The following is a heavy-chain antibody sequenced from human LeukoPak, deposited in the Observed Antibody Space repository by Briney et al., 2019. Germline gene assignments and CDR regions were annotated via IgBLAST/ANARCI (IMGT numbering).Heavy chain of an antibody. CDR2: INTNTGNP. V-gene: IGHV7-4-1*02. Sequence: ASVKVSCKASGYTFTNYPMNWVRQAPGQGLEWMGWINTNTGNPTYAQGFTGRFVFSLDTSVSTAYLQISSLKAEDTAVYYCARARPIAVRRGFSLNFDYWGQGTLVTVSS. CDR1: GYTFTNYP. D-gene: IGHD6-6*01. J-gene: IGHJ4*02. CDR3: ARARPIAVRRGFSLNFDY.